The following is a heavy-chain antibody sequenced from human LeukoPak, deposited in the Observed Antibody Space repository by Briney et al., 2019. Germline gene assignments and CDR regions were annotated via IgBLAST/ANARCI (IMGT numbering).Heavy chain of an antibody. V-gene: IGHV1-2*02. J-gene: IGHJ3*02. D-gene: IGHD5-12*01. Sequence: ASVKVSCEASGYTFTGYYMHWVRQAPGQGLEWMGWINPNSGRTNYAQKFQGRVTMTGDMSTSTVYMELSSLRSEDTAVYYCAQYSGYEDVDAFDIWGQGTMVTVSS. CDR1: GYTFTGYY. CDR3: AQYSGYEDVDAFDI. CDR2: INPNSGRT.